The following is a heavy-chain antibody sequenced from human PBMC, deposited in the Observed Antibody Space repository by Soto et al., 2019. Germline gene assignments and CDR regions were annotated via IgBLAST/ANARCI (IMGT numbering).Heavy chain of an antibody. D-gene: IGHD6-6*01. CDR3: ARVGSSSSADTYNWFDP. V-gene: IGHV1-69*02. J-gene: IGHJ5*02. Sequence: ASVKVSCKASGGTFSSYTISWVRQAPGQGLEWMGRIIPILGIANYAQKFQGRVTITADKSTSTAYMELSSLRSEDTAVYYCARVGSSSSADTYNWFDPWGQGTLVTVSS. CDR1: GGTFSSYT. CDR2: IIPILGIA.